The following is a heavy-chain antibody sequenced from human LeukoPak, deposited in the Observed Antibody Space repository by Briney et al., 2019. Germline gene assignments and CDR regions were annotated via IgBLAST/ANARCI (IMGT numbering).Heavy chain of an antibody. D-gene: IGHD3-3*01. V-gene: IGHV3-23*01. CDR2: VSGNGGNT. CDR3: AKSVIWSGFDY. Sequence: GGSLRLSCAVSGFTFTNYAITWVRQAPGKGLEWVSTVSGNGGNTYYADSVKGRFTISRDNSKNTVYLHMNSLRAEDTAVYYCAKSVIWSGFDYWGQGNLVTVSS. J-gene: IGHJ4*02. CDR1: GFTFTNYA.